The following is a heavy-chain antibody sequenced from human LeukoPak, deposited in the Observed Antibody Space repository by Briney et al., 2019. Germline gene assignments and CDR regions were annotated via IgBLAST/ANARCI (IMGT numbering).Heavy chain of an antibody. D-gene: IGHD3-10*01. CDR1: GFTFSSYG. CDR3: ARGILWFGDDV. CDR2: ISSSSTI. J-gene: IGHJ6*04. Sequence: GGSLRLSCAASGFTFSSYGMTWVRQAPGKGPEWVSYISSSSTIYYADSVKGRFTISRDNAKNSLYLQLNSLRAEDKAVYYCARGILWFGDDVWGKGTTVTISS. V-gene: IGHV3-48*01.